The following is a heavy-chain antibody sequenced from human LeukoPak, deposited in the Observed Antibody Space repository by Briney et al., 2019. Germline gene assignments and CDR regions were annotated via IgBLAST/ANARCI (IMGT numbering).Heavy chain of an antibody. V-gene: IGHV3-11*04. CDR1: GFSFSDYF. CDR3: ATSRVFDY. Sequence: PGGSLRLSCVTSGFSFSDYFMNWIRQAPGKGLEWLSFISSDGGNIYYTDSVKGRFTISRDNAKKTLYPDMNSLRVDDTAIYYCATSRVFDYWGQGILVTVSS. CDR2: ISSDGGNI. J-gene: IGHJ4*02.